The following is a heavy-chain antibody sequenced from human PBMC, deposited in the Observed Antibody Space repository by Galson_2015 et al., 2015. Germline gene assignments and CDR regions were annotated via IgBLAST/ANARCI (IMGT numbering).Heavy chain of an antibody. CDR2: ISYNGNNK. V-gene: IGHV3-30*18. D-gene: IGHD3-10*01. Sequence: SLRLSCAASGFSFSNYGMHWVRQAPGKGLEWVTVISYNGNNKYYVDSVKGRFTISRDNSKNTLYLQMNSLRAEDTAVYYCAKDLFTMVRGVIAASYYYGMDVWGQGTTVTVPS. CDR3: AKDLFTMVRGVIAASYYYGMDV. CDR1: GFSFSNYG. J-gene: IGHJ6*02.